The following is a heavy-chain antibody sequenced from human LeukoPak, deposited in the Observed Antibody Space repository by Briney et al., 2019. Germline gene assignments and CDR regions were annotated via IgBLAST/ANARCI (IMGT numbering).Heavy chain of an antibody. Sequence: GGSLRLSCAASGFTFSTYSMNWVRQAPGKGLEWVSYISSSTTNMYYADSVKGRFTISRDNAKNSLYLQMNSLRVEDTAVYYCAKSLYGGCDYWGQGTVVTVSS. CDR3: AKSLYGGCDY. V-gene: IGHV3-48*01. D-gene: IGHD3-16*02. CDR1: GFTFSTYS. CDR2: ISSSTTNM. J-gene: IGHJ4*02.